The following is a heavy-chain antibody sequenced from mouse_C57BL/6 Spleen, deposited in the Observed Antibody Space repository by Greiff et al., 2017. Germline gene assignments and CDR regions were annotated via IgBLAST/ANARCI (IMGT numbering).Heavy chain of an antibody. CDR1: GYTFTSYW. Sequence: QVQLQQPGAELVKPGASVKLSCKASGYTFTSYWMQWVKQRPGQGLEWIGEIDPSDSYTNYNQKVKGKATLTVDTSSSTAYMQLSSLTSEDSAVYYCARSGKANWDVYDYFDYWGQGTTLTVSS. V-gene: IGHV1-50*01. CDR2: IDPSDSYT. J-gene: IGHJ2*01. D-gene: IGHD4-1*01. CDR3: ARSGKANWDVYDYFDY.